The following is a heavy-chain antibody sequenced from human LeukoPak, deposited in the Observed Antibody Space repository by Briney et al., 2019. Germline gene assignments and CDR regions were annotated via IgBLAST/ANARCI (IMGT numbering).Heavy chain of an antibody. J-gene: IGHJ4*02. CDR3: ARGQYFDWPYFDY. Sequence: GGSLGLSCAASGFTFSSYWMSWVRQAPGKGLEWVANIKQDGSEKYYVDSVKGRFTISRDNAKNSLYLQMNSLRAEDTAVYYCARGQYFDWPYFDYWGQGTLVTVSS. CDR2: IKQDGSEK. D-gene: IGHD3-9*01. V-gene: IGHV3-7*01. CDR1: GFTFSSYW.